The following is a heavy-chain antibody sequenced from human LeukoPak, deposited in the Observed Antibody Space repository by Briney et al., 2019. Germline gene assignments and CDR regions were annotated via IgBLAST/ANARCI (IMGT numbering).Heavy chain of an antibody. J-gene: IGHJ2*01. Sequence: SETLSLTCTVSGGSISSYYWSWIRQHPGKGLEWIGEINHSGSTNYNPSLKSRVTISVDTSKNQFSLKLSSVTAADTAVYYCARVRIAVAGRWYFDLWGRGTLVTVSS. CDR2: INHSGST. D-gene: IGHD6-19*01. V-gene: IGHV4-34*01. CDR1: GGSISSYY. CDR3: ARVRIAVAGRWYFDL.